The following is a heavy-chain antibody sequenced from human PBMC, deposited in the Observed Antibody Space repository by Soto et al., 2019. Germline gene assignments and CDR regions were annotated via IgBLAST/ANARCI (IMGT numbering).Heavy chain of an antibody. D-gene: IGHD2-2*01. Sequence: QVQLVESGGGLVKPGESLRLSCAASGFTFSDYYMNWIRQAPGKGLEWVSYISSSGTSIYYADSVKGRFTISRDIAKNSLYLQMNSLRAEDTALYYCAKGVVPAAIGWYFDLWGRGTLVTVSS. V-gene: IGHV3-11*01. J-gene: IGHJ2*01. CDR1: GFTFSDYY. CDR2: ISSSGTSI. CDR3: AKGVVPAAIGWYFDL.